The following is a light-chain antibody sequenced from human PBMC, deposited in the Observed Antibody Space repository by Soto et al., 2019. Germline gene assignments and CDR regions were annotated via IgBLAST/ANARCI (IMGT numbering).Light chain of an antibody. CDR3: QSYDSSLSGWV. J-gene: IGLJ3*02. CDR2: GNS. CDR1: SSNIGAGYD. Sequence: QSVLTQPPSVSGAPGQRVTISCTGSSSNIGAGYDVHWYQPLPGTAPKLLIYGNSNRPSGVPDRFSGSKSGTSASLAITGLQAEDEADYYCQSYDSSLSGWVFGGGTRSPS. V-gene: IGLV1-40*01.